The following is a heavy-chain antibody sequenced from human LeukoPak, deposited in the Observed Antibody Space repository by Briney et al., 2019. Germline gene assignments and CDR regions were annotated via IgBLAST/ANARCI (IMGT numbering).Heavy chain of an antibody. J-gene: IGHJ4*02. D-gene: IGHD6-19*01. Sequence: PGGSLRLSCAASGFTFSSYAMSWVRQAPGKGLEWVSAISGSGGSTYYADSVKGRFTISRDNSKNTLYLQMNSLRAEDTAVYYCATQPWAISGGWSGDYWGQGTLVTVSS. CDR3: ATQPWAISGGWSGDY. CDR2: ISGSGGST. CDR1: GFTFSSYA. V-gene: IGHV3-23*01.